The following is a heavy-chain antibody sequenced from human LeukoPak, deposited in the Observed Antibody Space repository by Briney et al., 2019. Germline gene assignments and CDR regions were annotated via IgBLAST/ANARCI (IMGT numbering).Heavy chain of an antibody. CDR1: GGSISSSSYY. J-gene: IGHJ4*02. D-gene: IGHD5-18*01. CDR2: IYHSGST. CDR3: ARDRVVTVPSTSPYYYFDY. V-gene: IGHV4-39*07. Sequence: SETLSLTCTVCGGSISSSSYYWGCIRQPPGKGLEGIGSIYHSGSTYYNPSLKSQVTISVDTSKNQFSLKLSSVTAADTAVYYCARDRVVTVPSTSPYYYFDYWGQGTLVTVSS.